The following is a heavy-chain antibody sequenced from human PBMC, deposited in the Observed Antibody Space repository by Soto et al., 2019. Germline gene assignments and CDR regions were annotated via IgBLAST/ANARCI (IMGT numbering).Heavy chain of an antibody. Sequence: GGSLRLSCAASGYTFRNYGMHWVRQAPGKGLEWVALIWYDGSNEQYADSVKGRFTISRDNSKNTLYLQMNSLRAEDTAVYYCAADRSGYNTPCDYWGQGTLVTVSS. J-gene: IGHJ4*02. CDR2: IWYDGSNE. D-gene: IGHD3-22*01. V-gene: IGHV3-30*02. CDR3: AADRSGYNTPCDY. CDR1: GYTFRNYG.